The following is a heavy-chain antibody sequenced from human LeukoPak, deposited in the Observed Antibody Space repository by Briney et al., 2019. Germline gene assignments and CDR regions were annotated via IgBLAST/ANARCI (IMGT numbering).Heavy chain of an antibody. D-gene: IGHD5-12*01. CDR2: IRGETHGGAT. J-gene: IGHJ4*02. CDR1: GFVFRDNA. CDR3: SRSGFKD. Sequence: GSLRLSCAASGFVFRDNAIAWFRQPPGKGLEWIGYIRGETHGGATDYAASVKGRFTISRDESKTSAYLHLNHLRPDDTAVYYCSRSGFKDWGQGTLVIVSS. V-gene: IGHV3-49*03.